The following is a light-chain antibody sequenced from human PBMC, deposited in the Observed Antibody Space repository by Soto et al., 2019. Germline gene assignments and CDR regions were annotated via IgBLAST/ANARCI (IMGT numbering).Light chain of an antibody. Sequence: QSVLTQPPSASGSPGQSVTISCTGTSGDVGGYYYVSWYQHHPGKVPKLIIYEVTKRPSGVPDRFSGSKSGNTASLTVSGLQAEDEADYYCMSYVGSNIFVVVIGTKVTVL. V-gene: IGLV2-8*01. CDR2: EVT. CDR1: SGDVGGYYY. J-gene: IGLJ1*01. CDR3: MSYVGSNIFV.